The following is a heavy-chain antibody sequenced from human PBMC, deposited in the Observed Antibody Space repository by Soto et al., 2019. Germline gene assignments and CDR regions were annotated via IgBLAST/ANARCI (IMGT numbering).Heavy chain of an antibody. Sequence: SETLSLTCTVSGGSISSSSYYWGWIRHPPGKGLEWIGSIYYSGSTYYNPSLKSRVTVSVDTSKNQFSLKLSSVTAADTAVYYCARHSYYYGSTYGCWLDPWGQGTLVTVSS. J-gene: IGHJ5*02. V-gene: IGHV4-39*01. CDR3: ARHSYYYGSTYGCWLDP. D-gene: IGHD3-10*01. CDR2: IYYSGST. CDR1: GGSISSSSYY.